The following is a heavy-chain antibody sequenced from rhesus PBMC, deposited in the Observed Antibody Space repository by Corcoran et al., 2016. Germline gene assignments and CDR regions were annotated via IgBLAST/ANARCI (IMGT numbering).Heavy chain of an antibody. CDR2: ISGSAWCP. CDR3: ARESGSYYLDAVDF. CDR1: GGSISSNY. V-gene: IGHV4-173*01. Sequence: QLQLQESGPGLVKPSETLSLTCAVSGGSISSNYWSWIRQPPGKGLELIGRISGSAWCPAYNPSLKILVTLSTEPSKNQFSLKRSSVTTADTAVYYCARESGSYYLDAVDFWGQGLRVTVSS. J-gene: IGHJ3*01. D-gene: IGHD3-16*01.